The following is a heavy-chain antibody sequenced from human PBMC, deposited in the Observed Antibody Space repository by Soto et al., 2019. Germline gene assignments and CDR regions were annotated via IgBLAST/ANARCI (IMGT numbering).Heavy chain of an antibody. CDR3: ARDTARAMVRIYYGMDV. V-gene: IGHV3-33*01. Sequence: QVQLVESGGGVVQPGRSLRLSCAASGFTFSSYGMHWVRQAPGKGLAWVAVIWYDGSNKYYADSVKGRFTISRDNSKNTLDLQVNSLRAEDTAVYYCARDTARAMVRIYYGMDVWGQGTTVTVSS. D-gene: IGHD3-10*01. CDR1: GFTFSSYG. CDR2: IWYDGSNK. J-gene: IGHJ6*02.